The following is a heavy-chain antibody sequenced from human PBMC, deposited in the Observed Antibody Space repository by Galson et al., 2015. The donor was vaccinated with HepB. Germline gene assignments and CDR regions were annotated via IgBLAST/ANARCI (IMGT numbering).Heavy chain of an antibody. CDR3: VRSRRDGHNLDGY. CDR2: IRNRANSHTT. CDR1: GFIFSDYY. D-gene: IGHD5-24*01. Sequence: SLRLSCAASGFIFSDYYMDWVRQAPGKGLEWAGRIRNRANSHTTEYAASVKGRFSISRDDSKNSLYLQMNSLKTEDTAVYYCVRSRRDGHNLDGYWGQGTLVTVSS. J-gene: IGHJ4*02. V-gene: IGHV3-72*01.